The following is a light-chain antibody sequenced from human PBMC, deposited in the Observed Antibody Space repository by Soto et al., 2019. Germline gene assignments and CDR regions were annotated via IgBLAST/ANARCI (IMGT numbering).Light chain of an antibody. CDR2: RNN. CDR3: AAWDDSLSGLYV. J-gene: IGLJ1*01. Sequence: QSVLTQPPSASGTPGQRVTISCSGGTSSIGRNYVYWYQQLPGTAPKLVIYRNNQRPSGVPDRFSGSKSGTSASLAIRGLRYEDEADYYCAAWDDSLSGLYVFGTGTKVTVL. V-gene: IGLV1-47*01. CDR1: TSSIGRNY.